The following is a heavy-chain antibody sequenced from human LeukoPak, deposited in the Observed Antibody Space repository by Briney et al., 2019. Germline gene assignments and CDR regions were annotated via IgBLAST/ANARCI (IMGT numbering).Heavy chain of an antibody. CDR3: ASTTITMIVVRGAFDI. CDR1: GGSISSSSYY. CDR2: IYYSGST. D-gene: IGHD3-22*01. Sequence: SETLSLTCTVSGGSISSSSYYWGWIRQPPGKGLEWIGSIYYSGSTYYNPSLKSRVTISVDTSKNQFSLKLSSVTAADTAVYYCASTTITMIVVRGAFDIWGQGTMVTVSS. J-gene: IGHJ3*02. V-gene: IGHV4-39*07.